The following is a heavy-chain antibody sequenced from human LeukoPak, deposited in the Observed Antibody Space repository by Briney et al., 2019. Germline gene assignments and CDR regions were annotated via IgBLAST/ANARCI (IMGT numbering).Heavy chain of an antibody. CDR3: ARDHYYDSSEPFDY. J-gene: IGHJ4*02. CDR2: ISAYNGNT. V-gene: IGHV1-18*01. CDR1: GYTFTSYG. Sequence: ASVKVSCKASGYTFTSYGISWVRQAPGQGLEWMGWISAYNGNTNYAQKLQGRVTMTTDTSTSTAYMELRSLRSDDTAVYYCARDHYYDSSEPFDYWGQGTLVTVSS. D-gene: IGHD3-22*01.